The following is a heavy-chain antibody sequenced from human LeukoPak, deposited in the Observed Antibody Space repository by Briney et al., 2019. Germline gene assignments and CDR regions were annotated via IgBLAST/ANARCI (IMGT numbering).Heavy chain of an antibody. CDR3: ARDRVPEDIVVVPAAMRPSDYYYYYGMDV. D-gene: IGHD2-2*01. V-gene: IGHV4-59*01. Sequence: SETLSLTCTVSGGSISSYYWSWIRQPPGKGLECIGYIYYSGSTNYNPSLKSRVTISVDTSKNQFSLKLSSVTAADTAVYYCARDRVPEDIVVVPAAMRPSDYYYYYGMDVWGKGTTVTVSS. CDR1: GGSISSYY. CDR2: IYYSGST. J-gene: IGHJ6*04.